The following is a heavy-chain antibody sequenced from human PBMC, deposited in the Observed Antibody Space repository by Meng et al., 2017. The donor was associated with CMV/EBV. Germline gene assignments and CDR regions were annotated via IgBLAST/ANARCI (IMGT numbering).Heavy chain of an antibody. CDR3: ARVLAAAGNDAFDI. J-gene: IGHJ3*02. CDR1: GGSVSSGSYY. V-gene: IGHV4-61*01. Sequence: GSLRLSCTVSGGSVSSGSYYWSWIRQPPGKGLEWIGYIYYSGSTNYNPSLKSRVTISVDTSKNQFSLKLSSVTAADTAVYYCARVLAAAGNDAFDIWGQGTMVTVSS. D-gene: IGHD6-13*01. CDR2: IYYSGST.